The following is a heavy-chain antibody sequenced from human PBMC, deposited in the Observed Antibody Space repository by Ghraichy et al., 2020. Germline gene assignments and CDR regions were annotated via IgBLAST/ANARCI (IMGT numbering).Heavy chain of an antibody. Sequence: SVKVSCKASGGTFSSYAISWVRQAPGQGLEWMGGIIPIFGTANYAQKFQGRVTITADESTSTAYMELSSLRSEDTAVYYCARSYGGGAYYYYMDVWGKGTTVTVSS. CDR2: IIPIFGTA. J-gene: IGHJ6*03. D-gene: IGHD2-21*01. CDR1: GGTFSSYA. V-gene: IGHV1-69*13. CDR3: ARSYGGGAYYYYMDV.